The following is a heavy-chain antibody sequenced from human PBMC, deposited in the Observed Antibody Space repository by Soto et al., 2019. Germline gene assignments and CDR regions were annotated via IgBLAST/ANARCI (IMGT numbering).Heavy chain of an antibody. V-gene: IGHV4-59*01. D-gene: IGHD3-10*01. CDR2: IYYSGST. J-gene: IGHJ5*02. Sequence: PSETLSLTCTVSGGSISSYYWSWIRQPPGKGLEWIGYIYYSGSTNYNPSLKSRVTISVDTSKNQFSLKLSSVTAADTAVYYCARVPRHYYYGSGSYRWFDPWGQGTLVTVSS. CDR1: GGSISSYY. CDR3: ARVPRHYYYGSGSYRWFDP.